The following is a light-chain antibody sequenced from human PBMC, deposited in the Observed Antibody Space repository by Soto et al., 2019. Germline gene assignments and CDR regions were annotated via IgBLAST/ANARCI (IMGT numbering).Light chain of an antibody. CDR1: RRDVGGYNY. V-gene: IGLV2-8*01. J-gene: IGLJ1*01. CDR3: SSYVGSDVFV. Sequence: QSALTQPPSASGSPGQSVRISCTGTRRDVGGYNYVAWYQQHPGKAPKLMIYEVTKRPSGVPGRFSGSKSGNTAFLTVSGLQPGDEADYYCSSYVGSDVFVFGTGTKVTVL. CDR2: EVT.